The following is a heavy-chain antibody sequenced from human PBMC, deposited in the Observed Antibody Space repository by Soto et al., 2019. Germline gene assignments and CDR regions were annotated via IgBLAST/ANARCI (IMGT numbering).Heavy chain of an antibody. D-gene: IGHD1-1*01. CDR3: ARDLWVEPELYYYGMDV. J-gene: IGHJ6*02. CDR2: IFYSGTT. V-gene: IGHV4-30-4*01. CDR1: GDSISSADYY. Sequence: TSETLSLTCTVSGDSISSADYYWSWIRQTPGKGLEWIGHIFYSGTTYYNPSLKSRLTISVDTSKNHFSLRLTSVTAADTAVYYCARDLWVEPELYYYGMDVWGQGTTVTVSS.